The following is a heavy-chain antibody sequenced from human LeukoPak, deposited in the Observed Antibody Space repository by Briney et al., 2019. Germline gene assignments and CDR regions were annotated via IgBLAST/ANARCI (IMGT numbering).Heavy chain of an antibody. D-gene: IGHD3-10*01. CDR1: GYTFASYG. CDR3: ARVYIDGIYFQH. J-gene: IGHJ1*01. Sequence: ASVKVSCKASGYTFASYGISWVRQAPGQGLEWMGWISAYNGNTNYAQKLQGRVTMTTDTSTSTAYMELRCLRSDDTAVYYCARVYIDGIYFQHWGQGTLVTVSS. CDR2: ISAYNGNT. V-gene: IGHV1-18*01.